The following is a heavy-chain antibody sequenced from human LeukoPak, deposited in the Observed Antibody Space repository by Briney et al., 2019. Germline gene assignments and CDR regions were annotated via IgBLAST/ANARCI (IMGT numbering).Heavy chain of an antibody. CDR3: ATADCSSTSCGSGFDY. CDR2: IRYDGSNK. CDR1: GFTFSSYG. D-gene: IGHD2-2*01. V-gene: IGHV3-30*02. J-gene: IGHJ4*02. Sequence: GSLRLSCAASGFTFSSYGMHWVRQAPGKGLEWVAFIRYDGSNKYYADSVKGRFTISRDNSKNTLYLQMNSLRAEDTAVYYCATADCSSTSCGSGFDYWGQGTLVTVSS.